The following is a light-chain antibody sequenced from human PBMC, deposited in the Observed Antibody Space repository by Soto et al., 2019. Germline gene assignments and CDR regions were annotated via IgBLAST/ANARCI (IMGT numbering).Light chain of an antibody. J-gene: IGLJ1*01. CDR2: EVS. Sequence: QSALTQPRSVSASPGQSVTISCTGTSSDVGGYNYVSWYQQYPGKAPKLVIYEVSKRPSRVPDRFSGSKSGNTASLTISGVQADDEADYYCCSYAGRPYVFGTGTKLTVL. CDR3: CSYAGRPYV. V-gene: IGLV2-11*01. CDR1: SSDVGGYNY.